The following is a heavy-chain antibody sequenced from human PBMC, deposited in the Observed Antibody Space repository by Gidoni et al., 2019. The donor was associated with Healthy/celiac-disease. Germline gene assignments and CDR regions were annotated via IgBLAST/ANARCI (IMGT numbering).Heavy chain of an antibody. CDR2: ISYDGSNK. Sequence: QVQLVESGGGVVQPGRSLRLSCAAPGFTFSSYAMHWVRQAPGKGLEWVAVISYDGSNKYYADSVKGRFTISRDNSKNTLYLQMNSLRAEDTAVYYCARDDFWSGYSYYYYYGMDVWGQGTTVTVSS. J-gene: IGHJ6*02. D-gene: IGHD3-3*01. CDR3: ARDDFWSGYSYYYYYGMDV. V-gene: IGHV3-30*04. CDR1: GFTFSSYA.